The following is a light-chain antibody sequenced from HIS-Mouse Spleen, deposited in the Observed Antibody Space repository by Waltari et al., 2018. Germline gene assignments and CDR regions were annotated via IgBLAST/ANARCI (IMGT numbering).Light chain of an antibody. CDR1: SSSVGGYNY. CDR2: DVS. Sequence: QSALTQPASVSGSPGQSITISCTGTSSSVGGYNYVSWYQQHPGKAPKLMIYDVSNRPSGVSNRFSGSKSGNTASLTISGLQAEDEADYYCSSYTSSRTGVFGGGTKLTVL. J-gene: IGLJ2*01. V-gene: IGLV2-14*03. CDR3: SSYTSSRTGV.